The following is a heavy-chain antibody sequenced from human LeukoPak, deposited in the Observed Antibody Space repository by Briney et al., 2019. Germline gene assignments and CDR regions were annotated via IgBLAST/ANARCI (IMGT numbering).Heavy chain of an antibody. V-gene: IGHV3-20*04. J-gene: IGHJ4*02. Sequence: GGSLRLSCVASGMIFSIDWMHWVRQPPGKGLEWVSGINWNGGSTGYADSVKGRFTISRDNAKNSLYLQMNSLRAEDTALYYCARGNYYYDSSGYHSLDYWGQGTLVTVSS. CDR1: GMIFSIDW. CDR3: ARGNYYYDSSGYHSLDY. CDR2: INWNGGST. D-gene: IGHD3-22*01.